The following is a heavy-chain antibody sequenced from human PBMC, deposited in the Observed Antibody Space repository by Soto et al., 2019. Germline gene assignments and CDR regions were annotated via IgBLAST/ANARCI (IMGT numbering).Heavy chain of an antibody. J-gene: IGHJ6*04. CDR3: SRQNSSSRYGMDG. Sequence: SETLSLTCTVSGGSISSSSYYWGWIRQPPGKGLEWIGSIYYSGSTYYNPSLKSRVTISVDTSKNQFSLKLSSVTAADTAVYYGSRQNSSSRYGMDGWGKGTTVTVYS. CDR2: IYYSGST. D-gene: IGHD6-6*01. CDR1: GGSISSSSYY. V-gene: IGHV4-39*01.